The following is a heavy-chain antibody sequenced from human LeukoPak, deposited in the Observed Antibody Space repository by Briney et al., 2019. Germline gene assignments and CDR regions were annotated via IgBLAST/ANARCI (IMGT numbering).Heavy chain of an antibody. J-gene: IGHJ6*02. CDR2: ISYDGSNK. D-gene: IGHD3-9*01. CDR1: GFTFSSYA. Sequence: GRSLRLSCAASGFTFSSYAMHWVRQAPGKGLEWVAVISYDGSNKYYADSVKGRFTISRDNSKNTLYLQMNSLGAEDTAVYYCARDSDILTGYYPYYYYGMDVWGQGTTVTVSS. V-gene: IGHV3-30*04. CDR3: ARDSDILTGYYPYYYYGMDV.